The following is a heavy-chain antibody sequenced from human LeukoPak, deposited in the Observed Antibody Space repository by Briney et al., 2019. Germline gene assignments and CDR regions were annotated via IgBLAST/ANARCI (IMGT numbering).Heavy chain of an antibody. J-gene: IGHJ4*02. CDR2: INPNSGGT. D-gene: IGHD5-18*01. V-gene: IGHV1-2*06. CDR3: ASGTYTAMAIN. CDR1: GYTFTGYY. Sequence: ASVTVSCTASGYTFTGYYMHWVRQAPGQGLEWMGRINPNSGGTNYAQKFQGRVTMTRDTSISTAYMELRSLRSDDTAVYYCASGTYTAMAINWGQGTLVTVSS.